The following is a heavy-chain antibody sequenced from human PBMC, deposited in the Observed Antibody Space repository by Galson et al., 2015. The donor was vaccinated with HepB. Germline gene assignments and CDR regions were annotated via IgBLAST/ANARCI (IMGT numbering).Heavy chain of an antibody. CDR2: ISFDGSSQ. D-gene: IGHD6-19*01. CDR1: GFTFGSYA. V-gene: IGHV3-30-3*01. Sequence: SLRLSCAASGFTFGSYAMHWVRQAPGEGLEWVSIISFDGSSQYYADSVKGRFTISRDNSKKTLYLQMNSLRAEDTAVFYCARDIGGAVQPYYYGMDVWGQGTPVTVSS. J-gene: IGHJ6*02. CDR3: ARDIGGAVQPYYYGMDV.